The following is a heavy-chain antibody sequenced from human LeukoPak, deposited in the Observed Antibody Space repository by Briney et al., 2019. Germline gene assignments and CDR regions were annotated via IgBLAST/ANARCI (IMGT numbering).Heavy chain of an antibody. Sequence: ASVKVSCKVSGYTLTELSMHWVRQAPGKGLEWMGGFDPEDGGTIYAQKFQGRVTMTEDTSTDTAYMELSSLRSEDTAVYYCATFGYCTNGVCSTLDYWGQGTLVTVSS. CDR3: ATFGYCTNGVCSTLDY. CDR1: GYTLTELS. D-gene: IGHD2-8*01. CDR2: FDPEDGGT. J-gene: IGHJ4*02. V-gene: IGHV1-24*01.